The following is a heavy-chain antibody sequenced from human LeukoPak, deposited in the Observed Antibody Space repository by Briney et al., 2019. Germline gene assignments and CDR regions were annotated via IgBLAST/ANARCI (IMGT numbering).Heavy chain of an antibody. D-gene: IGHD3-22*01. J-gene: IGHJ4*02. V-gene: IGHV4-34*01. Sequence: SETLSLTCAVYGGSFSGYYWSWIRQPPGKGLEWIGEINHSGSTNYNPSLKSRVTISVDTSKNQFSLKLSSVTAADTAVYYCAREAGSSGYFDYWGQGTLVTVSS. CDR1: GGSFSGYY. CDR3: AREAGSSGYFDY. CDR2: INHSGST.